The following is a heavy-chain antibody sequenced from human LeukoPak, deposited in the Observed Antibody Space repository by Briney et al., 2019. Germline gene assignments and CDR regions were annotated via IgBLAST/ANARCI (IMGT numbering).Heavy chain of an antibody. V-gene: IGHV3-74*01. CDR2: INGDGRNI. CDR3: ARDGSSGSYRNWFDP. CDR1: GFPFSSYW. J-gene: IGHJ5*01. D-gene: IGHD3-10*01. Sequence: PGGSLRLSCVASGFPFSSYWMHWVRQDPRKGLVWVSRINGDGRNINYADSVRGRFTISRDNSKNTLYLQMNSLRAEDTAVYYCARDGSSGSYRNWFDPWGQGTLVTVSS.